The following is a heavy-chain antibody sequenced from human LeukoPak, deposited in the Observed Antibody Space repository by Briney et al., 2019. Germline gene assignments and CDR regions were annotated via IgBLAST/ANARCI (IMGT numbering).Heavy chain of an antibody. V-gene: IGHV3-64D*08. D-gene: IGHD3-22*01. J-gene: IGHJ3*02. Sequence: GGSLRLSCSASGFNFNNYAMNWVRQAPGKGLEYVSAISSNGGSTYYADSVKGRCTISRDNSKNTLYLQMSSLRAEDTTVYYCGLAAYYYDSSGSDDAFDIWGQGTMVIVSS. CDR2: ISSNGGST. CDR3: GLAAYYYDSSGSDDAFDI. CDR1: GFNFNNYA.